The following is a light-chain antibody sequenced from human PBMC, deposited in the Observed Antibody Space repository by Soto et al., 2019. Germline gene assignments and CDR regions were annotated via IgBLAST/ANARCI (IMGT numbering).Light chain of an antibody. J-gene: IGLJ1*01. CDR1: NSNIGADYG. Sequence: QPVLTQPPSVSGAPGQRVTISCTGSNSNIGADYGVHWYQQLPGAAPKLLIFGDSNRPSGVPDRFSGSKSGTSASLAITGLQADDEADYYCQSSDSRLSGSDVFGTGTKLTVL. V-gene: IGLV1-40*01. CDR2: GDS. CDR3: QSSDSRLSGSDV.